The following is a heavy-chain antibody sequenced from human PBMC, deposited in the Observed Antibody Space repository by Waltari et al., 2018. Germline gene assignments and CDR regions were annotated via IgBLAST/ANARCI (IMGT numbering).Heavy chain of an antibody. CDR1: GLPFSDFY. J-gene: IGHJ4*02. CDR3: SRDPRLLDY. Sequence: QVQLAESGGGLVKPGGSLRLSCAVSGLPFSDFYMTWIRQAPGKGLECVSYISGSGSVISYADSVKGRFTVSRDNAKNSLYLRMNSLRVEDTAVYYCSRDPRLLDYWGQGTLVTVSS. V-gene: IGHV3-11*01. D-gene: IGHD4-17*01. CDR2: ISGSGSVI.